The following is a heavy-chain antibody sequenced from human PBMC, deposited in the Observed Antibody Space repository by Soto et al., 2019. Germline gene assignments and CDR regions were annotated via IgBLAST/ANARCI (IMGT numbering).Heavy chain of an antibody. V-gene: IGHV3-30*18. CDR2: ISYDGSNK. D-gene: IGHD3-9*01. Sequence: PGGSLRLSCAASGFTFSSYGMHWVRQAPGKGLEWVAVISYDGSNKYYADSVKGRFTISRDNSKNTLYLQMNSLRAEDTAVYYCAKLFYDILTGDNTVFGYWGQGTLVTVSS. CDR1: GFTFSSYG. J-gene: IGHJ4*02. CDR3: AKLFYDILTGDNTVFGY.